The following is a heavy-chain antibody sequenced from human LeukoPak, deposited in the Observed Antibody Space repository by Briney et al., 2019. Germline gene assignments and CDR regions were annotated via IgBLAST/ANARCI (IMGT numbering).Heavy chain of an antibody. Sequence: SETLSLTCAVYGGSFSGYYWSWIRQHPGKGLEWIGYIYCSGSTYYNPSLKSRVTISVDTSKNQFSLKLSSVTAADTAVYYCARAPPSYSAFDIWGQGTMVTVSS. CDR1: GGSFSGYY. J-gene: IGHJ3*02. D-gene: IGHD2-21*01. CDR2: IYCSGST. CDR3: ARAPPSYSAFDI. V-gene: IGHV4-31*11.